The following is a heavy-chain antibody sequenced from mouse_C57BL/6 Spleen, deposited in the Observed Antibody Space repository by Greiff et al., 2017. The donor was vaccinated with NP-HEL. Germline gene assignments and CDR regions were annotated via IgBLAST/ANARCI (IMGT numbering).Heavy chain of an antibody. CDR1: GYTFTSYW. V-gene: IGHV1-61*01. CDR2: IYPSDSET. Sequence: QVQLQQPGAELVRPGSSVKLSCKASGYTFTSYWMDWVKQRPGQGLEWIGNIYPSDSETHYNQKFKDKATLTVDKSSSTAYMPLSSLTSEDSAVYYCARALYSNYGFDYWGQGTTLTVSS. J-gene: IGHJ2*01. CDR3: ARALYSNYGFDY. D-gene: IGHD2-5*01.